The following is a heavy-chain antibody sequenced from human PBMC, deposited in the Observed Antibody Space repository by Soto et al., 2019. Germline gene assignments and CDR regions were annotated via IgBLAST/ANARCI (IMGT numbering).Heavy chain of an antibody. Sequence: GGSPRLSCAASGFTFSSYAMSWVRQAPGKGLEWVSAISGSGGSTYYADSVKGRFTISRDNSKNTLYLQMNSLRAEDTDVYYCANPGPTMSRSGPNRFDPWGQGNLVTVSS. D-gene: IGHD3-10*02. V-gene: IGHV3-23*01. CDR3: ANPGPTMSRSGPNRFDP. J-gene: IGHJ5*02. CDR2: ISGSGGST. CDR1: GFTFSSYA.